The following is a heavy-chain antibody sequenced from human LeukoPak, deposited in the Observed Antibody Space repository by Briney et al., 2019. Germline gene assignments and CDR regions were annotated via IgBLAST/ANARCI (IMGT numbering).Heavy chain of an antibody. CDR2: IYHSGST. CDR3: ARSPTTVTTRDYYYMDV. CDR1: GGSISSGGYY. J-gene: IGHJ6*03. V-gene: IGHV4-30-2*01. Sequence: PSQTLSLTCTVSGGSISSGGYYWSWIRQPPGKGLEWIGYIYHSGSTYYNPSLKSRVTISVDRSKNQFSLKLSSVTAADTAVYYCARSPTTVTTRDYYYMDVWGKGTTVTVSS. D-gene: IGHD4-11*01.